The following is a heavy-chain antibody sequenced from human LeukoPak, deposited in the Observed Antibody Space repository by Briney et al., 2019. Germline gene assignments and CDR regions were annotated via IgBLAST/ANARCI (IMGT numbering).Heavy chain of an antibody. CDR3: ARWYPPQDYFDY. D-gene: IGHD6-13*01. V-gene: IGHV4-39*07. Sequence: SETLSLTCTVSGGSISSSSYYWSWIRQPPGKGLEWIGEINHSGSTNYNPSLKSRVTISVDTSKNQFSLKLSSVTAADTAVYYCARWYPPQDYFDYWGQGTLVTVSS. CDR2: INHSGST. J-gene: IGHJ4*02. CDR1: GGSISSSSYY.